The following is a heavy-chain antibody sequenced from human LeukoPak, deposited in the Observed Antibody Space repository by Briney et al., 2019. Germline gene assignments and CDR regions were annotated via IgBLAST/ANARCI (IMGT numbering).Heavy chain of an antibody. V-gene: IGHV3-30*18. CDR2: ISYDGSNK. CDR1: GFTFSSYG. Sequence: PGGSLRLSCAASGFTFSSYGMHWVRQAPGKGLEWVAVISYDGSNKYYADSVKGRFTISRDNSKNTLYLQMNSLRAEDTAVYYCAKVPTPYGSGSYYINYYYYYGMDVWGQGTTVTVSS. J-gene: IGHJ6*02. CDR3: AKVPTPYGSGSYYINYYYYYGMDV. D-gene: IGHD3-10*01.